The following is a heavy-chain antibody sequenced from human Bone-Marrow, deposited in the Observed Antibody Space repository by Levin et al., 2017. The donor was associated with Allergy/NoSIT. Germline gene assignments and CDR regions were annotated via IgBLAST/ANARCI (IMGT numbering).Heavy chain of an antibody. CDR2: ISYSGTT. D-gene: IGHD1-26*01. V-gene: IGHV4-59*01. J-gene: IGHJ6*02. CDR1: GASLSRFY. CDR3: ARDGGATGVSVPTATESGTSYDYYYGMDV. Sequence: KPSETLSLTCTVSGASLSRFYWSWIRQSPGKGLEYIGCISYSGTTKYSPSLKSRVTISLDTSKNQFSLKLRSVTAADAGLYFCARDGGATGVSVPTATESGTSYDYYYGMDVWGQGTTVSVSS.